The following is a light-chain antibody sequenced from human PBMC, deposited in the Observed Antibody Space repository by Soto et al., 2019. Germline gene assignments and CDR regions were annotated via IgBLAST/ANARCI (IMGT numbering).Light chain of an antibody. V-gene: IGKV3-20*01. CDR2: GSS. CDR1: QTVSSFY. CDR3: QQYGSSPRT. Sequence: EIVLTQSPGTLSLSPGERATLSCRASQTVSSFYLAWYQQKPGQPPRLLIYGSSRRATGVPDRFSGSGSGTGFTLNISRLEPEDFAVYLCQQYGSSPRTFGQGTNLQIK. J-gene: IGKJ2*01.